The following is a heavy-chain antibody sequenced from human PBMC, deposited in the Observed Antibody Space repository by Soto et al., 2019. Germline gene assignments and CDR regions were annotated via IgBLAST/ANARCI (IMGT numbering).Heavy chain of an antibody. CDR3: ANGRATYGLLTHDY. CDR2: LESTESGGAT. CDR1: GIILSDTW. D-gene: IGHD3-10*01. V-gene: IGHV3-15*04. Sequence: GGSLRLSCAASGIILSDTWMNWVRQAPGRGLEWVGRLESTESGGATDFASTVKGRFAISRDNSRNTLYLQMNSLTAEDTAVYYCANGRATYGLLTHDYWGQGTLVTVSS. J-gene: IGHJ4*02.